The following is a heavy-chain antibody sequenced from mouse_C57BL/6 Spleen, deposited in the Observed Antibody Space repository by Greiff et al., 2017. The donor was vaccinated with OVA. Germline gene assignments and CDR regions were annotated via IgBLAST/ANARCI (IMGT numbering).Heavy chain of an antibody. CDR3: ARDWDTAWFAY. V-gene: IGHV1-81*01. Sequence: VKLQESGAELARPGASVKLSCKASGYTFTSYGISWVKQRTGQGLEWIGEIYPRSGNTYYNEKFKGKATLTADKSSSTAYMELRSLTSEDSAVYFCARDWDTAWFAYWGQGTLVTVSA. D-gene: IGHD4-1*01. CDR1: GYTFTSYG. J-gene: IGHJ3*01. CDR2: IYPRSGNT.